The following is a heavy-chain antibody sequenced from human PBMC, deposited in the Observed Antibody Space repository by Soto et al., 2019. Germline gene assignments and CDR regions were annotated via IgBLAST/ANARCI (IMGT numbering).Heavy chain of an antibody. Sequence: QVQLMESGGGVVQPGRSLRLSCAASGFIFSSYAMHWVRQSPGKGLEWVAVISYDGTNKYYADSVKGRFTISRDNSKNTLYLQMNTLRLEDTAVYHCAKWSGSGSFYNTPFASWGQGTLVSVSS. J-gene: IGHJ4*02. CDR2: ISYDGTNK. V-gene: IGHV3-30*18. D-gene: IGHD3-10*01. CDR3: AKWSGSGSFYNTPFAS. CDR1: GFIFSSYA.